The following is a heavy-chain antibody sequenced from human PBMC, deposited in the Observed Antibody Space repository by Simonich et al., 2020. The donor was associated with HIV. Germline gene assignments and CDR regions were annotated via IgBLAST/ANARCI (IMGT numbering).Heavy chain of an antibody. D-gene: IGHD3-22*01. CDR3: ARLDVDYYASSDSHGLFDY. V-gene: IGHV3-15*01. Sequence: VRQAPGKGLEWVGRITSKTDGGTTDYAAPVKGRFTISRDDSKNTVYLQMNSLRAEDTAVYYCARLDVDYYASSDSHGLFDYWGQGTLVTVSS. CDR2: ITSKTDGGTT. J-gene: IGHJ4*02.